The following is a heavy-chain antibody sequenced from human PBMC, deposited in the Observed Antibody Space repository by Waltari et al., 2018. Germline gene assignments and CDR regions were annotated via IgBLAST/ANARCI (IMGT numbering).Heavy chain of an antibody. Sequence: QVQLQQWGAGLLKPSETLSLTCAVYGGSFSGYYWSWIRQPPGKGLEWIGEINHSGSTNYNPSLKSRVTISVDTSKNQFSLKLSSVTAADTAVYYCARISSGWYPAGFDYWGQGTLVTVSS. V-gene: IGHV4-34*01. CDR2: INHSGST. CDR1: GGSFSGYY. D-gene: IGHD6-19*01. CDR3: ARISSGWYPAGFDY. J-gene: IGHJ4*02.